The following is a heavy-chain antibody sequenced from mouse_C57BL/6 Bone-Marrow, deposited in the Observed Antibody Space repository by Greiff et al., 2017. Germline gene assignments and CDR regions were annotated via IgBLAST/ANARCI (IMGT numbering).Heavy chain of an antibody. J-gene: IGHJ2*01. CDR2: IYPRSGNT. CDR3: ARWLLRFYYFYY. Sequence: VQLQESGAELARPGASVKLSCKASGYTFTSYGISWVKQSTGQGLEWIGEIYPRSGNTYYNEKIKGKATMTADKSSSNAYMELRCLTSEDSAVYFCARWLLRFYYFYYWGQGTTRTVSS. CDR1: GYTFTSYG. D-gene: IGHD2-3*01. V-gene: IGHV1-81*01.